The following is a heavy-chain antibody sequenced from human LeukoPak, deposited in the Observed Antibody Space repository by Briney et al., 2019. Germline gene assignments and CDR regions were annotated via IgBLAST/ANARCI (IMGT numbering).Heavy chain of an antibody. CDR2: ISAYNGNT. CDR3: LVSRLTFDI. CDR1: GYTFTGYY. J-gene: IGHJ3*02. D-gene: IGHD2-2*01. Sequence: ASVKVSCKASGYTFTGYYMHWVRQAPGQGLEWMGWISAYNGNTNYAQKLQGRVTMTTDTSTSTSYMELRSLRSDDTAVYYCLVSRLTFDIWGQGTMVTVSS. V-gene: IGHV1-18*04.